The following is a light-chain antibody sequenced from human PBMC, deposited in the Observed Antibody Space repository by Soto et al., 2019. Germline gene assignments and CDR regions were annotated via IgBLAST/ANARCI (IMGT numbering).Light chain of an antibody. CDR1: SGSIDSNY. J-gene: IGLJ2*01. CDR2: EDN. CDR3: QSYDDSNHEV. Sequence: NFMLTQPHSVSESLGRTVTISCTRSSGSIDSNYVQWYQQRPGSAPTTVIYEDNQRPSGVPDRFSGSIDTSSNSASFTISGLKTEDEADYYCQSYDDSNHEVFGGGTKVTVL. V-gene: IGLV6-57*04.